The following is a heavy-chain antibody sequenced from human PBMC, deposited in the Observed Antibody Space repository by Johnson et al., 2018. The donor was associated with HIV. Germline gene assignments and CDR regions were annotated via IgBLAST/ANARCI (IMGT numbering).Heavy chain of an antibody. CDR3: ANMRYRGQGEWLLNDAFDI. CDR2: INWNGGST. J-gene: IGHJ3*02. D-gene: IGHD6-19*01. V-gene: IGHV3-20*04. CDR1: GFTFNDYG. Sequence: AQLVESGGGLVQPGGSLGLSCAASGFTFNDYGMSWVRQAPGKGLEWVSNINWNGGSTGYADSVKGLFTISRDNAKNSLYLQMNSLRAEDTAVYYCANMRYRGQGEWLLNDAFDIWGQGTMVTVSS.